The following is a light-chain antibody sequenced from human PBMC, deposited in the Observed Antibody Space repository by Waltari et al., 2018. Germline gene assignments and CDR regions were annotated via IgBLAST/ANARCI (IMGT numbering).Light chain of an antibody. V-gene: IGKV3-20*01. CDR2: GAS. J-gene: IGKJ2*01. CDR1: QSQTKRY. Sequence: VLTQSPDTVSLSPGETATLSCRASQSQTKRYLAWYQQKAVQAPRLLIYGASSRAAGIPYRCSGSGSGTDFTLTISRLEPEDSAVYYCQQYGSSVLYTFGQGTKLEIK. CDR3: QQYGSSVLYT.